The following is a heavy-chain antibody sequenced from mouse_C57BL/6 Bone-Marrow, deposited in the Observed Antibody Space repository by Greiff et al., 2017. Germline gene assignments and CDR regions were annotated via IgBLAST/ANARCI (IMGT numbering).Heavy chain of an antibody. CDR2: IDPETGGT. V-gene: IGHV1-15*01. J-gene: IGHJ2*01. D-gene: IGHD4-1*01. CDR3: TREGNCFDD. CDR1: GYTFTDYE. Sequence: QVQLQQSGAELVRPGASVTLSCKASGYTFTDYEMHWVKQTPVHGLEWIGAIDPETGGTAYNQKFKGKAILTADKSSSTAYMELRSLTSEDSAVYYCTREGNCFDDWGQGTTLTVSS.